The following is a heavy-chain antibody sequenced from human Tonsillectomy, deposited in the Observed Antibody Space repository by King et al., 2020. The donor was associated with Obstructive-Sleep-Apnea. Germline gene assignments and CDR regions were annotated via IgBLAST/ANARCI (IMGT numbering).Heavy chain of an antibody. J-gene: IGHJ6*02. CDR2: IDYSGST. Sequence: QLQESGPGLVQPSEPLSLTCTVSCGSISSSDYSWGWIRQAPGTGREGIGDIDYSGSTNYNQSLKRRVTISADTSKRQISLRLNSVTAAETAVYFCARHRVYYGSGSSGHYYGMDVWGQGTTVTVSS. V-gene: IGHV4-39*01. CDR3: ARHRVYYGSGSSGHYYGMDV. D-gene: IGHD3-10*01. CDR1: CGSISSSDYS.